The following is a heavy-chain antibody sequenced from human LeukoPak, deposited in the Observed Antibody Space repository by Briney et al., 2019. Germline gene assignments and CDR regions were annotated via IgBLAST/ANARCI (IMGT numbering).Heavy chain of an antibody. V-gene: IGHV3-30*02. CDR2: IRYDGSNK. Sequence: GGSLRLSCAASGFTFSSYCMHWVRQAPGKWLEWVAFIRYDGSNKYYADSVKGRFTISRDNSKNTLYLQMNSLRAEDTAVYYCAKDISASFDPWGQGTLVTVSS. CDR3: AKDISASFDP. J-gene: IGHJ5*02. D-gene: IGHD3-9*01. CDR1: GFTFSSYC.